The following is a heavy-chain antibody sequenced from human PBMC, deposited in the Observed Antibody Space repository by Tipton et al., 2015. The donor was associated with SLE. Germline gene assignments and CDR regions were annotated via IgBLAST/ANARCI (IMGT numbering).Heavy chain of an antibody. Sequence: SLRLSCAASGFTFSSYSMNWVRQAPGKGLEWVSSISSSSSYIYYADSVKGRFTISRDNAKNSLYLQMNSLRAEDTAVYYCARDGCSGGSCPGAFDIWGQGTMVTVSS. J-gene: IGHJ3*02. CDR1: GFTFSSYS. V-gene: IGHV3-21*03. CDR2: ISSSSSYI. CDR3: ARDGCSGGSCPGAFDI. D-gene: IGHD2-15*01.